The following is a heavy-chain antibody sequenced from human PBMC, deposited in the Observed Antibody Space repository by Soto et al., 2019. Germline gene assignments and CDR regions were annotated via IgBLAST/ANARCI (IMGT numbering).Heavy chain of an antibody. CDR2: LSGSGGTT. Sequence: DVQLLESGGGLVQPGGSLRLSCAASGFTFSSYAMSWFRQTPGKGLEWVSTLSGSGGTTYYADSVKGQFTIARDNSKSTLYLQMNSLRAEDSAVYYCANDHGTYGPNCIDSWGQGTLVTVSS. CDR3: ANDHGTYGPNCIDS. J-gene: IGHJ5*01. CDR1: GFTFSSYA. D-gene: IGHD3-10*01. V-gene: IGHV3-23*01.